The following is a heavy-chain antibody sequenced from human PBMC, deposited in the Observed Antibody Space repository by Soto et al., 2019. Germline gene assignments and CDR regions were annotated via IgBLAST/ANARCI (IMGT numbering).Heavy chain of an antibody. CDR1: GFTFDDYA. V-gene: IGHV3-9*01. Sequence: PGGSLRLSCAASGFTFDDYAMHWVRQAPGKGLEWVSGISWNSGSIGYADSVKGRFTISRDNAKNSLYLQMNRLRSEDTAVYFCAGVRCFNGLCHTADYGMDVWGQGTTVTVS. CDR2: ISWNSGSI. J-gene: IGHJ6*02. D-gene: IGHD2-8*01. CDR3: AGVRCFNGLCHTADYGMDV.